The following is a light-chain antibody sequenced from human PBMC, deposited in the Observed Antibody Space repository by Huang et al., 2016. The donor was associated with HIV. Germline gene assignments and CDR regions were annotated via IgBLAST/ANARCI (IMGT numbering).Light chain of an antibody. V-gene: IGKV3-11*01. CDR2: DAS. J-gene: IGKJ1*01. CDR1: QGVTSY. CDR3: QQRNSWPKWT. Sequence: EIVLTQSPATLSLSPGERATLSCRASQGVTSYLAWYQQKPGQPPRLLIYDASHRATGIPARFSGSRSGIDFTLTISSLEPEDFAVYYCQQRNSWPKWTFGQGTKVEIK.